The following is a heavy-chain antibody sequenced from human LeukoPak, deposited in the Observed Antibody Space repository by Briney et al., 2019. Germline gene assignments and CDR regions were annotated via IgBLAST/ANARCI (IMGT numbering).Heavy chain of an antibody. V-gene: IGHV4-59*11. CDR2: IYYSGST. CDR3: ARDSYCSSTSCYPRGWFDP. Sequence: PSETLSLTCTVSGGSISSHYWSWIRQPPGKGLEWIGYIYYSGSTNYNPSLKSRVTISVDTSKNQFSLKLSSVTAADTAVYYCARDSYCSSTSCYPRGWFDPWGQGTLVTVSS. CDR1: GGSISSHY. J-gene: IGHJ5*02. D-gene: IGHD2-2*01.